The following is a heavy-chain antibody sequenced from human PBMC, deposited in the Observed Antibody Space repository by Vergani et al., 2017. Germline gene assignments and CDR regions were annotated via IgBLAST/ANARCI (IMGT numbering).Heavy chain of an antibody. CDR3: ATIGYRRWGYYFDY. D-gene: IGHD2-2*02. V-gene: IGHV4-4*03. CDR2: ICHTEDT. CDR1: GYSISSNNC. J-gene: IGHJ4*02. Sequence: QVQLQESGPGLVKPPGTLSLTCAVSGYSISSNNCWTWVRQPPGKGLEWVGEICHTEDTKYSPSRKSRFTVSVDESRNLFSQRLNAVTAADTAVYYCATIGYRRWGYYFDYWGQGILVTVSS.